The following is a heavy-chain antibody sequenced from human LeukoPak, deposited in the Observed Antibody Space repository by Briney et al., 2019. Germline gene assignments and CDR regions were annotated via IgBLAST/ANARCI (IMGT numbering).Heavy chain of an antibody. V-gene: IGHV4-59*01. CDR2: IYYSKNT. D-gene: IGHD1-26*01. CDR1: GFTFTTYW. Sequence: ESLRLSCAASGFTFTTYWVSWVRQAPGKGLEWIGYIYYSKNTKYNPSLKSRVIISVDTSKNQFSLKLSSVTAADTAVYYCAREIIVGATKAFDIWGQGTMVTVSS. J-gene: IGHJ3*02. CDR3: AREIIVGATKAFDI.